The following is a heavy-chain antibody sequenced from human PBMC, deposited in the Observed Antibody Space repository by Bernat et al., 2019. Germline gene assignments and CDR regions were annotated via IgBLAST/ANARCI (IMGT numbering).Heavy chain of an antibody. V-gene: IGHV3-72*01. CDR2: TRNRADSYTT. Sequence: EVQLVESGGGLVQPGGSLRLSCAASGFTFSDHYMDWVRQAPGKGLEWVGRTRNRADSYTTEYAASVKGRFTISRDDSENSLYLQMNSLKTDDTAVYYGTRVATITSYIFDYWGQGTLVTVSS. D-gene: IGHD5-12*01. CDR1: GFTFSDHY. CDR3: TRVATITSYIFDY. J-gene: IGHJ4*02.